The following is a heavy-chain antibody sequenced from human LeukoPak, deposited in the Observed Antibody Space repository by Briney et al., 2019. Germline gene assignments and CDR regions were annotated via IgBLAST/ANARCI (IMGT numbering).Heavy chain of an antibody. CDR1: GGTFINYP. Sequence: ASVKVSCKASGGTFINYPITWVRQAPGQGLGWMGRIIPLLGVSNYAQNFQGRVTITADKSTSTAYMELSSLKSQDTAMYFCARERGDLTTVTNFDLWGQGTLVTVSS. J-gene: IGHJ4*02. CDR2: IIPLLGVS. CDR3: ARERGDLTTVTNFDL. D-gene: IGHD4-17*01. V-gene: IGHV1-69*04.